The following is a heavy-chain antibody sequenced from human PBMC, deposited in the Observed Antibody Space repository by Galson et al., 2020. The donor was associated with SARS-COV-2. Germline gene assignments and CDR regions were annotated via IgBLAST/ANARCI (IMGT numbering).Heavy chain of an antibody. CDR3: TRADFWSGYYFDY. J-gene: IGHJ4*02. Sequence: GGSLRLSCTASGFTFGDYAMSWFRQAPGKGLEWVGFIRSKAYGGTTEYAASVKGRFTISRDDSKSIAYLQMNSLKTEDTAVYYCTRADFWSGYYFDYGGQGTLVTVSS. CDR1: GFTFGDYA. CDR2: IRSKAYGGTT. V-gene: IGHV3-49*03. D-gene: IGHD3-3*01.